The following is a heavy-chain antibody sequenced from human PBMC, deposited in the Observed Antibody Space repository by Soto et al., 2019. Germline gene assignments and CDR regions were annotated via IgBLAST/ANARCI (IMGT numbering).Heavy chain of an antibody. J-gene: IGHJ4*02. D-gene: IGHD6-19*01. V-gene: IGHV4-61*01. CDR1: GGSVSSGRLY. Sequence: SETLCLTCTVSGGSVSSGRLYWSWIRQPPGKGLEWIGYIYYSGSTKYNASLRSRVTISVDTSKNQFPLKLTSVTAAATAVYYCARSGSGSGWLGGQGTLVTVSS. CDR2: IYYSGST. CDR3: ARSGSGSGWL.